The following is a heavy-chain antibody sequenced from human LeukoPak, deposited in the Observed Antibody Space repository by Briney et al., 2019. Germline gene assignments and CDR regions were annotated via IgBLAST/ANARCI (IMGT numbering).Heavy chain of an antibody. CDR3: AKVLSIAAPDFDY. J-gene: IGHJ4*02. V-gene: IGHV3-30*02. D-gene: IGHD6-6*01. CDR2: IRYDGSNK. CDR1: GFTFSSYG. Sequence: GGSLRLSCAASGFTFSSYGMHWVRQAPGKGLEWVSFIRYDGSNKYYADSVKGRFTISRDNSKNTLYLQMNSLRAEDTAVYYCAKVLSIAAPDFDYWGQGTLVTVSS.